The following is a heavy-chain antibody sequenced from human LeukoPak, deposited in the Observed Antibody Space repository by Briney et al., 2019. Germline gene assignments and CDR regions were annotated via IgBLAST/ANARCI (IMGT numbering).Heavy chain of an antibody. Sequence: GGSLRLSCAASGFTFSSYGMNWVRQAPGEGLEWVSSISSSSSYIYYADSVKGRFTISRDNAKNSLYLQMNSLRAEDTAVYYCAGNSFWSGYYTGMAGDYWGQGTLVTVSS. D-gene: IGHD3-3*01. J-gene: IGHJ4*02. CDR1: GFTFSSYG. CDR3: AGNSFWSGYYTGMAGDY. CDR2: ISSSSSYI. V-gene: IGHV3-21*01.